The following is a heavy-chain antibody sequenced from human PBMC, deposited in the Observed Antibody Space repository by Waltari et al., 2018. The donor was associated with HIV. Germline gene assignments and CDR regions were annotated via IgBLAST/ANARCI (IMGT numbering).Heavy chain of an antibody. CDR1: GLTFSASW. CDR3: ARPQGGYSYGFNY. J-gene: IGHJ4*02. D-gene: IGHD5-18*01. Sequence: EVQLVESVGGVVQPGGSLRLPCAASGLTFSASWMAWVRQALGKGLEWVANIKQDGSEQYYVDSVKGRFTISRDNAKNSLYLQMNSLRADDTAVYYCARPQGGYSYGFNYWGQGTLVTVSS. CDR2: IKQDGSEQ. V-gene: IGHV3-7*01.